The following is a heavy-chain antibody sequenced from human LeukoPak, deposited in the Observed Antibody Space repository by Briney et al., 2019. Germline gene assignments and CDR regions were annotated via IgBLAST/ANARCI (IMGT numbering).Heavy chain of an antibody. CDR1: GFTFSSYS. V-gene: IGHV3-23*01. D-gene: IGHD2-2*01. CDR3: SKVGLGHCSSTSCYERFISAYYFDY. Sequence: PGGSLRLSCAASGFTFSSYSMSWVRQAPGKGLEWIAAISGSGGSTYYADYVKGRVTISRNNSKNTVYLHMNSLRAEDTAVYHCSKVGLGHCSSTSCYERFISAYYFDYWGQGTLVTVSS. CDR2: ISGSGGST. J-gene: IGHJ4*02.